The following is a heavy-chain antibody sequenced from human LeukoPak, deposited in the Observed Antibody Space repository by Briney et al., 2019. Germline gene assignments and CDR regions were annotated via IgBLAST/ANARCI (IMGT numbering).Heavy chain of an antibody. CDR1: GFTVSSNY. D-gene: IGHD5-24*01. CDR2: TSYDGHYK. CDR3: AKDGQMATITYFDY. J-gene: IGHJ4*02. Sequence: GGSLRLSCAASGFTVSSNYMSWVRQAPGRGLECVAVTSYDGHYKYYADSVKGRFTTSRDNSKNTLYLQMNSLRAEDTAVYYCAKDGQMATITYFDYWGQGTLVTVSS. V-gene: IGHV3-30*18.